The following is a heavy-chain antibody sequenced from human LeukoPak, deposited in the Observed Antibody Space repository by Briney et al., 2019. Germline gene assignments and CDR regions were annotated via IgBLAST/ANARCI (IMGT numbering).Heavy chain of an antibody. Sequence: GGSLRLSCAASGFTVSSSYMKWVRQAPGKGLECVSLIYTGGNTSYGASVKGRFTISRDSSKNTLYLQMTSLRAEDTAVYYCARWHCGGNTCHDFWGQGTRVTVSS. J-gene: IGHJ4*02. CDR1: GFTVSSSY. CDR2: IYTGGNT. D-gene: IGHD2-21*01. CDR3: ARWHCGGNTCHDF. V-gene: IGHV3-66*01.